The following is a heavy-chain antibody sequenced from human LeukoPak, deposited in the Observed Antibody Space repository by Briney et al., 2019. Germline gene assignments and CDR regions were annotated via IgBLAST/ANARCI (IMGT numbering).Heavy chain of an antibody. J-gene: IGHJ4*02. Sequence: SETLSLTCSVSGAFTSRYYWSWVRQPLGQGLEWIGNIFYSGKSKYNASLTSRISMSVDTSKTQFSLELTSVTAADTAVYYCTRIDPLGFFDQRGEGTLVTVSS. V-gene: IGHV4-59*08. CDR1: GAFTSRYY. D-gene: IGHD6-25*01. CDR2: IFYSGKS. CDR3: TRIDPLGFFDQ.